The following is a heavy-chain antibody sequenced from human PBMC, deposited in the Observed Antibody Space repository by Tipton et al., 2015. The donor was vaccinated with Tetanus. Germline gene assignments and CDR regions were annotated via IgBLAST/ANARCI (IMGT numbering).Heavy chain of an antibody. D-gene: IGHD2-21*02. J-gene: IGHJ4*02. CDR3: ARAIAYCDGDCYALDY. CDR1: GYSFTSYW. V-gene: IGHV5-51*01. CDR2: IYPADSDI. Sequence: MQLVQSGAEVKKPGESLKISCKGSGYSFTSYWIGWVRQMPGKGLEWMGIIYPADSDIRNSPSFQGQVPISADKSISTAYLQWSSLKASDTAMYYCARAIAYCDGDCYALDYWGQGTLVTVSS.